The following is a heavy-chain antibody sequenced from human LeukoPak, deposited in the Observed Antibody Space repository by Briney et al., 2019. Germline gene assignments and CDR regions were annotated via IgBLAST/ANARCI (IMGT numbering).Heavy chain of an antibody. J-gene: IGHJ4*02. CDR3: AKRDGSGNYAFDY. Sequence: GGSLRLSCAASGFTFSNYGMHWVRQAPGKGLEWLAVISYDASGKYYADSVKGRFTVSRDNSKNTVSLQMNSLRAEDTAVYYCAKRDGSGNYAFDYWGQGTLVSVSS. D-gene: IGHD3-10*01. CDR1: GFTFSNYG. V-gene: IGHV3-30*18. CDR2: ISYDASGK.